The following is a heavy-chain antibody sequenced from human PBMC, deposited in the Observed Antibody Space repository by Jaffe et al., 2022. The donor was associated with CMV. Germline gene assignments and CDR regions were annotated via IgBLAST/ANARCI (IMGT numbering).Heavy chain of an antibody. D-gene: IGHD4-17*01. V-gene: IGHV3-33*01. CDR1: GFTFSSYG. J-gene: IGHJ4*02. CDR2: IWYDGSNK. Sequence: QVQLVESGGGVVQPGRSLRLSCAASGFTFSSYGMHWVRQAPGKGLEWVAVIWYDGSNKYYADSVKGRFTISRDNSKNTLYLQMNSLRAEDTAVYYCARDPDLDYGDATGDYLGMSWGQGTLVTVSS. CDR3: ARDPDLDYGDATGDYLGMS.